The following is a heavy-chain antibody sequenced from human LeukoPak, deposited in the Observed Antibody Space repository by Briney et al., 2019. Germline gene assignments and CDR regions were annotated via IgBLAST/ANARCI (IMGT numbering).Heavy chain of an antibody. V-gene: IGHV1-8*03. CDR1: GYTFTSYD. CDR2: MNPNSGNT. Sequence: ASVKVSFKASGYTFTSYDINWVRQATGQGLEWMGWMNPNSGNTGYAQKFQGRITITRNTSISTAYMELSSLRSEDTAVYYCARTKVADAFDIWGQGTMVTVSS. CDR3: ARTKVADAFDI. D-gene: IGHD2-8*01. J-gene: IGHJ3*02.